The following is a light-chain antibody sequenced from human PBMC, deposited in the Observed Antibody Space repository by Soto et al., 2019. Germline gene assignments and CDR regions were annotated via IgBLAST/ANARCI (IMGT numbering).Light chain of an antibody. V-gene: IGKV3-15*01. CDR3: QQYFEWPPMT. J-gene: IGKJ1*01. CDR1: ETVATN. CDR2: GAS. Sequence: VMTQSPATRSVSPGERATLSCWASETVATNLAWYQQKPGQAPRLLISGASTRAAGISDRFRGSGSGTEFTLTISSLRSEDSAIYYCQQYFEWPPMTFGQGTKVEI.